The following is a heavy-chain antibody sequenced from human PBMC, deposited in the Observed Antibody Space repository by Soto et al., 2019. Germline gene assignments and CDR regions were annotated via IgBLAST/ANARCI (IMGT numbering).Heavy chain of an antibody. J-gene: IGHJ4*02. D-gene: IGHD5-12*01. CDR3: ARLSGYDPAGAADK. V-gene: IGHV4-30-4*01. Sequence: QVQLQESGPGLVKASQTLSLTCTLSGASVSSAEHYWSWIRQPPGQGLEWIGYTYYSGGSYYNASLERRVSISVDTSQNQFSLKLTSVTAADTAVYYCARLSGYDPAGAADKWGPGILVSVSS. CDR2: TYYSGGS. CDR1: GASVSSAEHY.